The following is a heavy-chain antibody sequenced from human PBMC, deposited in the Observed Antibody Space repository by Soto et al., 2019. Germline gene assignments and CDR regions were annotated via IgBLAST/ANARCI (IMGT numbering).Heavy chain of an antibody. V-gene: IGHV4-39*01. CDR1: CGSIRSSSYY. D-gene: IGHD6-13*01. CDR2: LYYSGST. Sequence: SETLSLTCTVSCGSIRSSSYYWGWIRQPPGKGRGGIGSLYYSGSTYYNPSLKSRVTISVDTSKNQFSLKLSSVTAADTAVYYCARQGNRYFDYWGQGTLVTVSS. J-gene: IGHJ4*02. CDR3: ARQGNRYFDY.